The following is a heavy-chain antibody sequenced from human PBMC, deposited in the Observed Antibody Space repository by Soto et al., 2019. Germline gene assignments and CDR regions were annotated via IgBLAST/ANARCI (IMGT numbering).Heavy chain of an antibody. CDR2: INHSGST. J-gene: IGHJ4*02. D-gene: IGHD3-10*01. Sequence: PSETLSLTCAVYGGSFSGYYWSWIRQPPGKGLEWIGEINHSGSTNYNPSLKSRVTISVDTSKNQFSLKLSSVTAADTAVYYCARDGGSGSYYNTYYFDYWGQGTLVTVSS. CDR3: ARDGGSGSYYNTYYFDY. V-gene: IGHV4-34*01. CDR1: GGSFSGYY.